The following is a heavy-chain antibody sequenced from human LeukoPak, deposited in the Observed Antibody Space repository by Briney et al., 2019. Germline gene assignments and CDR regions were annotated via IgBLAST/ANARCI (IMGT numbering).Heavy chain of an antibody. J-gene: IGHJ6*03. Sequence: PGGSLRLSCAASGFTFSSYAMSWVRQAPGKGLEWVSAISGSGGSTYYADSVKGRFTISRDNSKNTLYLQLNSPRAEDTAIYYCAKFIEAFYYFYYMDVWGKGTTVTVSS. CDR2: ISGSGGST. CDR1: GFTFSSYA. V-gene: IGHV3-23*01. CDR3: AKFIEAFYYFYYMDV. D-gene: IGHD5-12*01.